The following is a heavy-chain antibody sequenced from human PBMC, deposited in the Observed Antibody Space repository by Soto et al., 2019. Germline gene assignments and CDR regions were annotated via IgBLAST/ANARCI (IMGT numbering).Heavy chain of an antibody. D-gene: IGHD4-17*01. CDR1: GFTFSSYG. J-gene: IGHJ4*02. Sequence: QVQLVESGGGVVQPGRSLRLSCAASGFTFSSYGMHWVRQAPGKGLEWVAVIWYDGSNKYYADSVKGRFTISRDKSKNTLYLQMNSLRAEDTAVYFCARVSGEADYFDYWGQGTLVTVSS. CDR3: ARVSGEADYFDY. V-gene: IGHV3-33*01. CDR2: IWYDGSNK.